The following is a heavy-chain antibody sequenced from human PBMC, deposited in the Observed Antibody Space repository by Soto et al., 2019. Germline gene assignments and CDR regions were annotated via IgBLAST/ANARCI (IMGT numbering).Heavy chain of an antibody. CDR1: GFTFSSYS. J-gene: IGHJ6*02. Sequence: GGSLRLSCAASGFTFSSYSMNWVRQAPGKGLEWVSYISSSSSTIYYADSVKGRFTISRDNAKNSLYLQMNSLGAEDTAVYYCAREEIVVVPAAIYYYGMDVWGQGTTVTVSS. D-gene: IGHD2-2*01. CDR3: AREEIVVVPAAIYYYGMDV. CDR2: ISSSSSTI. V-gene: IGHV3-48*01.